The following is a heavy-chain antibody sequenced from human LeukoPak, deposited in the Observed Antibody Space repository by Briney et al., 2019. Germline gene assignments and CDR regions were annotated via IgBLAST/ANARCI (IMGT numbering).Heavy chain of an antibody. J-gene: IGHJ4*02. CDR1: GFTFSSYG. V-gene: IGHV3-30*02. CDR3: AKDLIRGLRLGELSPNPIPLDY. CDR2: IRYDGSNK. D-gene: IGHD3-16*02. Sequence: GGSLRLSCAASGFTFSSYGMHWVRQAPGKGLEWVAFIRYDGSNKYYADSVKGRFTISRDNSKNTLYPQMNSLRAEDTAVYYCAKDLIRGLRLGELSPNPIPLDYWGQGTLVTVSS.